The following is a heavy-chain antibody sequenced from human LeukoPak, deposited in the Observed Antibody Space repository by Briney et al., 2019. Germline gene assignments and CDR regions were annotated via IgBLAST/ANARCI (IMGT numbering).Heavy chain of an antibody. J-gene: IGHJ6*03. CDR2: IYYSGST. CDR3: ARIQLWTTQYYYYYYMDV. V-gene: IGHV4-59*12. Sequence: SETLSLTCTVSGGSISSYYWSWIRQPPGKGLEWIGYIYYSGSTNYNPSLKSRVTISVDTSKNQFSLKLSSVTAEDTAVYYCARIQLWTTQYYYYYYMDVWGKGTTVTIS. CDR1: GGSISSYY. D-gene: IGHD5-18*01.